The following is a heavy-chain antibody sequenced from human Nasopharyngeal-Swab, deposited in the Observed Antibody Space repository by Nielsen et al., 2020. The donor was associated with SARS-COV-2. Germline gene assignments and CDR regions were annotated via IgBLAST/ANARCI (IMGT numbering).Heavy chain of an antibody. CDR1: GGSFSGYY. Sequence: SETLSLTCAVYGGSFSGYYWSWIRQPPGKGLEWIGEINHSGSTNYNPSLKSRVTISVDTSKSQFSLKLSSVTAADTAVYYCARGPRGYDFWSGYYHGSFDYWGQGTLVTVSS. J-gene: IGHJ4*02. CDR3: ARGPRGYDFWSGYYHGSFDY. CDR2: INHSGST. V-gene: IGHV4-34*01. D-gene: IGHD3-3*01.